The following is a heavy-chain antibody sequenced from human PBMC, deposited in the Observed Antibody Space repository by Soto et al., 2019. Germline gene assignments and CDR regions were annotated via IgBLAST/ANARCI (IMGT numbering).Heavy chain of an antibody. J-gene: IGHJ4*02. V-gene: IGHV3-74*01. CDR1: GFTFSSHW. D-gene: IGHD6-19*01. Sequence: PGGSLRLSCAASGFTFSSHWMHWVRQAPGKGLVWVSRINSDGSSTSYADSVKGRFTISRDNAKNTLYLQMNSLRAEDTAVYYCARGIAVAAHDYWGQGTLVTVSS. CDR3: ARGIAVAAHDY. CDR2: INSDGSST.